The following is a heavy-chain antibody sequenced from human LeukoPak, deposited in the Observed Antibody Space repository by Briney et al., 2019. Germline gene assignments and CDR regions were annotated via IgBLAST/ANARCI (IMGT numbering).Heavy chain of an antibody. CDR1: GFTFSTYG. J-gene: IGHJ4*02. Sequence: PGGSLRLSCAASGFTFSTYGMHWVRQAPGKGLEWVAVIWYDGSDKYYADSVKGRFTISRDNSKNTLYLQMNSLRAEDTAVYYCASPPLRCLEWLFQYWGQGTLVTVSS. D-gene: IGHD3-3*01. CDR3: ASPPLRCLEWLFQY. CDR2: IWYDGSDK. V-gene: IGHV3-30*19.